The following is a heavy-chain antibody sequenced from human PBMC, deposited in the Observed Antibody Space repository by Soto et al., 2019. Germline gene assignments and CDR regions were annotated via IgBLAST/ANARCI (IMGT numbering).Heavy chain of an antibody. CDR3: ASRERVDAFDI. D-gene: IGHD1-26*01. V-gene: IGHV1-69*13. J-gene: IGHJ3*02. CDR1: GGSFSSNA. Sequence: SVKVSGKASGGSFSSNAISWVRQAPGQGLEWMGGIIPILGSANYAQKFQDRLTITADGSTTTTYMELNSLRSEDAAVYYCASRERVDAFDIWGQGTLVTVSS. CDR2: IIPILGSA.